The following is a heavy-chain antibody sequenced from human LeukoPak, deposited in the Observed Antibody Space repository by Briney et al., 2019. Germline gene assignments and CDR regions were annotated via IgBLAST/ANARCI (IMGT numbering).Heavy chain of an antibody. Sequence: ASVKVSCKASGYTFNKFDIKWLRQAPGQGLEWMGWMNPNSGNTNYAQKLQGRVTMTTDTSTSTAYMELRSLRSDDTAVYYCAGVGPYGDQTRGDYWGQGTLVTVSS. J-gene: IGHJ4*02. CDR2: MNPNSGNT. V-gene: IGHV1-18*01. CDR1: GYTFNKFD. D-gene: IGHD4-17*01. CDR3: AGVGPYGDQTRGDY.